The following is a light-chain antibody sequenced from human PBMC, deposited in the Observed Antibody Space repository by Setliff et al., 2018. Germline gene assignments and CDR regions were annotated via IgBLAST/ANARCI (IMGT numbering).Light chain of an antibody. CDR2: GNN. J-gene: IGLJ2*01. Sequence: QSALTQPPSASGTPGQRVTISCSGGTSNIGPNTVDWYQQFPGAAPKLLIYGNNQQPSGVPDRFSGSKSGTSASLAIGGLRAEDEGDYYCATWDDSLKGLVFGGGTKVTVL. V-gene: IGLV1-44*01. CDR3: ATWDDSLKGLV. CDR1: TSNIGPNT.